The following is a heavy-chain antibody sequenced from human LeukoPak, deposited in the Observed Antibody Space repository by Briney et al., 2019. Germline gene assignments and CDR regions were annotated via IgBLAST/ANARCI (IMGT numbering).Heavy chain of an antibody. Sequence: GESLKISCKGSGYSFTRNWIGWVRQMPEKGLEWMGIIYPGDSDTRYNPSFQGQVTISADKSISTAYLQWSSLKASDSATYYCTRRPITPSTVIDPGDYWGQGTLVTVSS. V-gene: IGHV5-51*01. CDR1: GYSFTRNW. J-gene: IGHJ4*02. D-gene: IGHD3-16*02. CDR2: IYPGDSDT. CDR3: TRRPITPSTVIDPGDY.